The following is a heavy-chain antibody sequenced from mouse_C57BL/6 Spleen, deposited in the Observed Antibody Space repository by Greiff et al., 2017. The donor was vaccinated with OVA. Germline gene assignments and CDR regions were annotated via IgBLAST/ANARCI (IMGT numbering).Heavy chain of an antibody. D-gene: IGHD1-1*01. J-gene: IGHJ2*01. Sequence: QVQLKQPGAELVKPGASVKLSCKASGYTFTSYWMHWVKQRPGQGLEWIGMIHPNSGSTNYNEKFKSKATLTVDKSSSTAYMQLSSLTSEDSAVYYCARATVVATPEFDYWGQGTTLTVSS. CDR1: GYTFTSYW. CDR2: IHPNSGST. V-gene: IGHV1-64*01. CDR3: ARATVVATPEFDY.